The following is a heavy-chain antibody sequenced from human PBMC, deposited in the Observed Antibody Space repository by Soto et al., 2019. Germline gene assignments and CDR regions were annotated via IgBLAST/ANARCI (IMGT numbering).Heavy chain of an antibody. CDR3: ARAGYPDNWFDP. CDR2: INHSGST. J-gene: IGHJ5*02. V-gene: IGHV4-34*01. Sequence: SETLSLTCAVYGGSFSGYYWSWIRQPPGKGLEWIGEINHSGSTNYNPSLKSRVTISVDTSKNQFSLKLSSVTAADTAVYYCARAGYPDNWFDPWGQGTLVTV. CDR1: GGSFSGYY. D-gene: IGHD3-9*01.